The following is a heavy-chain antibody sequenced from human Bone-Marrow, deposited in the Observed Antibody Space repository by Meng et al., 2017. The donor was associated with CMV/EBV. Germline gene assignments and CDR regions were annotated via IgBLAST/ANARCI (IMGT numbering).Heavy chain of an antibody. Sequence: GGSLRLSCAASGFTFSSYSMNWVRQAPGKGLEWVSSISSSSSYIYYADSVKGRFTISRDNAKNSLYLQMNSLRAEDTAVYYCAKGRVYGGNSHFDYWRQGTLVTVSS. CDR1: GFTFSSYS. CDR2: ISSSSSYI. D-gene: IGHD4-23*01. CDR3: AKGRVYGGNSHFDY. J-gene: IGHJ4*02. V-gene: IGHV3-21*01.